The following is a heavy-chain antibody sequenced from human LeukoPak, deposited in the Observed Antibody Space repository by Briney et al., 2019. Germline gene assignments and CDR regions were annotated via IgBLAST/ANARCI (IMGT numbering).Heavy chain of an antibody. Sequence: SETLSLTCAVYGGSFSGYYWSWIRQPPGKGLEWIGEINHSGSTNYNPSLKSRVTISVDTFKNQFSLKLSSVTAADTAVYYCARVRGYSYDRRFDYWGQGTLVTVSS. V-gene: IGHV4-34*01. CDR2: INHSGST. J-gene: IGHJ4*02. CDR1: GGSFSGYY. CDR3: ARVRGYSYDRRFDY. D-gene: IGHD5-18*01.